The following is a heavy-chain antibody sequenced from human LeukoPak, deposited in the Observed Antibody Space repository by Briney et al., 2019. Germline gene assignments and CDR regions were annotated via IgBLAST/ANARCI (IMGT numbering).Heavy chain of an antibody. Sequence: PSETLSLTCTVSGGSISSGSYYWRWIRQPAGKGLEWIGYIYYSGSTYYHPSPKSRVTISVDTSKNQFSLKLSSVPAADTAVYYCARAVTRYDYVWGSYRYYFDYWGQGTLVTVSS. V-gene: IGHV4-61*10. CDR2: IYYSGST. J-gene: IGHJ4*02. CDR1: GGSISSGSYY. D-gene: IGHD3-16*02. CDR3: ARAVTRYDYVWGSYRYYFDY.